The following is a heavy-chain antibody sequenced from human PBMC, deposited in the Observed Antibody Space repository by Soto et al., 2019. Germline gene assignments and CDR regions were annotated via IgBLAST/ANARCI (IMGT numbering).Heavy chain of an antibody. CDR1: GGTFSSYA. J-gene: IGHJ3*02. D-gene: IGHD2-2*01. CDR2: IIPIFGTA. CDR3: ARDGVGDCSSTSCSIAAFDI. V-gene: IGHV1-69*13. Sequence: GASVKVSCKASGGTFSSYAISWVRQAPGQGLDWMGGIIPIFGTANYAQKFQGRVTITADESTSTAYMELSGLRSQDTAVYYCARDGVGDCSSTSCSIAAFDIWGQGTMVTVSS.